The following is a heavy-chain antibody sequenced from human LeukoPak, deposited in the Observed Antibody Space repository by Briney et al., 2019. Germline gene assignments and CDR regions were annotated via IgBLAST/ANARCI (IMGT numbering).Heavy chain of an antibody. J-gene: IGHJ4*02. CDR3: ARAIMHLGDLSLPSY. Sequence: GASVKVSCKASGYTCTSYAMNWVRQAPGQGLEWMGWINTNTGNPTYAQGFTGRFVFSLDTSVSTAYLQISSLKAEDTAVYYCARAIMHLGDLSLPSYWGQGTLVTVSS. CDR1: GYTCTSYA. V-gene: IGHV7-4-1*02. CDR2: INTNTGNP. D-gene: IGHD3-16*02.